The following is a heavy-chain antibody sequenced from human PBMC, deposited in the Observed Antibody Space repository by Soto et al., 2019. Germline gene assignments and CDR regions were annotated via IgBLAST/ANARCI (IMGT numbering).Heavy chain of an antibody. V-gene: IGHV3-33*01. Sequence: QVQLVESGGGVVQPGRSLRLCCAASGFTFSSYGMHWVRQAPGKGLEWVAVIWYDGSNKYYADSVKGRFTISRDNSKNTLYLQMNSLRAEDTAVYYCARAIVVVPAASDYWGQGTLVTVSS. J-gene: IGHJ4*02. CDR1: GFTFSSYG. CDR2: IWYDGSNK. CDR3: ARAIVVVPAASDY. D-gene: IGHD2-2*01.